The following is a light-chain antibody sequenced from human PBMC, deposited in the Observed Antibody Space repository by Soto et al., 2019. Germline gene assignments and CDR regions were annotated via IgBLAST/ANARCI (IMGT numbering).Light chain of an antibody. V-gene: IGLV2-14*03. J-gene: IGLJ1*01. CDR1: SSDIGAYIF. Sequence: QSALTQPASVSGSPGQSITISCTGTSSDIGAYIFVSWYQQHPGKAPKLIIYDIANRPSGVSYRFSGSKSANTASLTISGHQADDEADYYCVSFTTKKSYVFGTGTKVTVL. CDR3: VSFTTKKSYV. CDR2: DIA.